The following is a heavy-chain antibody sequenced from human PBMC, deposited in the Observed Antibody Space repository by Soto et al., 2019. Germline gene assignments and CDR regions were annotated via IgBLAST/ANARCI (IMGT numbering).Heavy chain of an antibody. CDR1: GYSFTSYW. J-gene: IGHJ6*02. D-gene: IGHD2-2*01. V-gene: IGHV5-10-1*01. Sequence: AGESLKISCKGSGYSFTSYWISWVRQMPGKGLEWMGRIYHSDSYTHYSPSFQGHVTISADKSISTAYLQWSSLKASDTAMYYCARLAYSVVVPAAISFDRRGEVSYGMDVWGQGTTVTVSS. CDR3: ARLAYSVVVPAAISFDRRGEVSYGMDV. CDR2: IYHSDSYT.